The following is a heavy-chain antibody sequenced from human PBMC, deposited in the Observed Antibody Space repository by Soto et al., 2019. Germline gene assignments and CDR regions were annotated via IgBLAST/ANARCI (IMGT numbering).Heavy chain of an antibody. CDR3: ARYVIVEPGVHMMNDFGDYFDS. J-gene: IGHJ4*02. CDR2: IEHDGSAE. Sequence: EVKLVESGGGLVQPGGSLRLSCEVSEVMFSRHCMSWVRQAPGKGLEWLANIEHDGSAEYYGDSVKGRFTISRDNAKNSVYLQMNSLRDEDTAVYYCARYVIVEPGVHMMNDFGDYFDSWGQGTLVTVSS. CDR1: EVMFSRHC. D-gene: IGHD4-17*01. V-gene: IGHV3-7*01.